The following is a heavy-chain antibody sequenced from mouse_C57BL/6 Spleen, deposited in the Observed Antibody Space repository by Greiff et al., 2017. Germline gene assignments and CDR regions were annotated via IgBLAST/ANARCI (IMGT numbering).Heavy chain of an antibody. Sequence: EVQLQESGGGLVKPGGSLKLSCAASGFTFSDYGMHWVRQAPEKGLEWVAYISSGSSTIYYADTVKGRFTISRDNAKNTLFLQMTSLRSEDTAMYYCARRVGYDGGDAMDYWGQGTSVTVSS. D-gene: IGHD2-12*01. CDR2: ISSGSSTI. J-gene: IGHJ4*01. V-gene: IGHV5-17*01. CDR3: ARRVGYDGGDAMDY. CDR1: GFTFSDYG.